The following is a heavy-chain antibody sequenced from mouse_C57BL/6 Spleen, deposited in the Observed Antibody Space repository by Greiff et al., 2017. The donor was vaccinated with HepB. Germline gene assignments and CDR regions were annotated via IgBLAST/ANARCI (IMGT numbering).Heavy chain of an antibody. CDR1: GFTFSSYG. CDR2: ISSGGSYT. CDR3: ARRVDYYYFDD. D-gene: IGHD1-1*02. V-gene: IGHV5-6*02. Sequence: DVKLVESGGDLVKPGGSLKLSCAASGFTFSSYGMSWVRQTPDKRLEWVATISSGGSYTYYPDSVKGRFTISRDNAKNTLYLQMRSLKSEDTAMYYCARRVDYYYFDDWGQGTTLTVSS. J-gene: IGHJ2*01.